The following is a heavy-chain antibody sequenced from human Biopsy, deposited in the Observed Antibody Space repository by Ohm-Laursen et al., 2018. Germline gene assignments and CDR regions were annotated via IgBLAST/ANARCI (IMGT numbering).Heavy chain of an antibody. J-gene: IGHJ1*01. CDR2: FAPENGKT. CDR1: GYTLTALS. V-gene: IGHV1-24*01. CDR3: ATKLTGYFHH. Sequence: ASVKVSCKISGYTLTALSMHWVRQAPGRGLEWMGGFAPENGKTIYAQKFQGRITMTEDTSTDTAYMELSSLRSEDTAVCYCATKLTGYFHHWGQGTLVIVSS. D-gene: IGHD3-9*01.